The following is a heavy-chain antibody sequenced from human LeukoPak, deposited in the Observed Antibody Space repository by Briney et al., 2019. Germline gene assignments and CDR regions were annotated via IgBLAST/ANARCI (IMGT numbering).Heavy chain of an antibody. CDR2: LYTSGRT. CDR3: ARVVAVPAAPYGFDP. CDR1: GGSISRYY. Sequence: SETLSLTCNVSGGSISRYYCSWIRQHAGKGPEWIGRLYTSGRTNYNPPLKRRVTTSVDTSKNQFSLKLSSVAAADTAVYYCARVVAVPAAPYGFDPWGQGTLVTVSS. D-gene: IGHD2-2*01. J-gene: IGHJ5*02. V-gene: IGHV4-4*07.